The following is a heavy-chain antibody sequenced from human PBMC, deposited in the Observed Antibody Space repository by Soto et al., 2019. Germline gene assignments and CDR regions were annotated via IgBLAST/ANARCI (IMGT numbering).Heavy chain of an antibody. Sequence: SETLSLTCAVSGGSISSSNWWSWVRQPPGKGLEWIGEIYHSGSINYNPSLKSRVTISVDKSKNQFSLKLSSLTAADTAVYYCARCSLYGDYGDFFGMDVWGQGTTVTVSS. CDR2: IYHSGSI. CDR3: ARCSLYGDYGDFFGMDV. CDR1: GGSISSSNW. J-gene: IGHJ6*02. V-gene: IGHV4-4*02. D-gene: IGHD4-17*01.